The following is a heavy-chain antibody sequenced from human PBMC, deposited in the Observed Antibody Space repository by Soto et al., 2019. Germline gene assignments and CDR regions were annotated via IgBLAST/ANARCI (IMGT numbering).Heavy chain of an antibody. CDR1: LFTFSSYW. V-gene: IGHV3-74*01. D-gene: IGHD5-12*01. CDR2: IKGDGSET. CDR3: LRGNSGYGNFDY. Sequence: GGSLRLSCAAALFTFSSYWMHLFRQAPGKGLVWVSRIKGDGSETNYADSVKGRFTISRDNAKNTLYLQLKSLRAEDTVVYYCLRGNSGYGNFDYWRQGTRVIVSS. J-gene: IGHJ4*02.